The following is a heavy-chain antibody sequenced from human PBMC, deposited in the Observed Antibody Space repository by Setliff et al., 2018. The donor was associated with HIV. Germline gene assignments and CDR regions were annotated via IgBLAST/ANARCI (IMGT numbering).Heavy chain of an antibody. CDR2: IISILGVA. CDR3: VRGVQSPPHYSYYYMDV. V-gene: IGHV1-69*02. Sequence: ASVKVSCKASRSTFNSHTINWVRQAPGQGLDWMGRIISILGVANYAQRFQGKVTITADKSTSTAYMELTSLRFDDTAMYYCVRGVQSPPHYSYYYMDVWGEGTMVTASS. J-gene: IGHJ6*03. CDR1: RSTFNSHT. D-gene: IGHD3-3*01.